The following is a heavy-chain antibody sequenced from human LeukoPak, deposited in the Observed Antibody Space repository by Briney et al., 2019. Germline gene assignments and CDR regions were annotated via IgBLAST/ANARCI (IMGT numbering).Heavy chain of an antibody. J-gene: IGHJ6*03. CDR2: IYTSGST. D-gene: IGHD6-19*01. CDR3: ARDHGSGWPSYYYYYMDV. CDR1: GGSISSGSYY. Sequence: SETLSLTCNVYGGSISSGSYYWSWIRQPAGKGLEWIGRIYTSGSTNYNPSLKSRVTMSVDTSKNQFSLKLSSVTAADTAVYYCARDHGSGWPSYYYYYMDVWGKGTTVTISS. V-gene: IGHV4-61*02.